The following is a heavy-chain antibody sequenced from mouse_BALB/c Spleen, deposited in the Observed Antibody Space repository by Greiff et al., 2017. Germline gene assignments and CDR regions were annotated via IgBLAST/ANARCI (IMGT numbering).Heavy chain of an antibody. CDR1: GFSLTSYG. D-gene: IGHD2-14*01. CDR2: IWAGGST. Sequence: VKLVEPGPGLVAPSQSLSITCTVPGFSLTSYGVHWVRQPPGKGLEWLGVIWAGGSTNYNTALMSRLSISKDNSKSQVFLKMNSLQTDDTAMYYCARDGEVRRNLAYWGQGTLVTVSA. V-gene: IGHV2-9*02. CDR3: ARDGEVRRNLAY. J-gene: IGHJ3*01.